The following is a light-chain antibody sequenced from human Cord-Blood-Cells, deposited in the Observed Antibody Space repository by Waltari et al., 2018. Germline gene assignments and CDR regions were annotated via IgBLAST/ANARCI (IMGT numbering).Light chain of an antibody. J-gene: IGKJ3*01. CDR2: GAS. CDR3: QQYGSSFT. V-gene: IGKV3-20*01. CDR1: QSVSSSY. Sequence: VLTQSPGNLPLSPGERATLPCRASQSVSSSYLAWYQQKPGQAPRLLMYGASSRATGIPDRFSGSGSGTDFTLTISRLEPEDFAVYYCQQYGSSFTFGPGTKVDIK.